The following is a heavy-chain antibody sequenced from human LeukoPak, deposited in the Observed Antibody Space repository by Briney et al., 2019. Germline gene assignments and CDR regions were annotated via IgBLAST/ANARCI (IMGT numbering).Heavy chain of an antibody. Sequence: PGGSLRLSCAASGFTFSSYGMHWVRQAPGKGLEWVAVIWYDGSNKYYAGSVKGRFTISRDNSKNTLYLQMNSLRAEDTAVYYCARDLRLPGIAAAGTLDYWGQGTLVTVSS. CDR2: IWYDGSNK. D-gene: IGHD6-13*01. CDR1: GFTFSSYG. CDR3: ARDLRLPGIAAAGTLDY. V-gene: IGHV3-33*08. J-gene: IGHJ4*02.